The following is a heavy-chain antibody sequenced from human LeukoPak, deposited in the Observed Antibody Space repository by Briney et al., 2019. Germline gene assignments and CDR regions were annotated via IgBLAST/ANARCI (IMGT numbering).Heavy chain of an antibody. CDR1: GFTFSSYG. V-gene: IGHV3-30*02. CDR3: ARDSRGYSYGYAYYYYMDV. D-gene: IGHD5-18*01. J-gene: IGHJ6*03. CDR2: IRYDGNNK. Sequence: GGSLRLSCAASGFTFSSYGMHWVRQAPGKGLNWVAFIRYDGNNKYYADSVKGRFTISRDNSKNMLYLEMNSLSTEDTAVYYCARDSRGYSYGYAYYYYMDVWGKGTTVTVSS.